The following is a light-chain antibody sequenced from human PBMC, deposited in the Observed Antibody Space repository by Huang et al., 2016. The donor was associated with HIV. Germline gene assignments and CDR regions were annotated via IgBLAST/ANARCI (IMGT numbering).Light chain of an antibody. CDR3: QQYDRLPRT. CDR2: DAS. Sequence: DIQMTQSPSSLSASVGDRVTITCQASQDISNYLNWYQQKPGKVPNLLIYDASNLDAGVPSRFSGSGSGTQFTLTISSLRPEDMATYYCQQYDRLPRTFGQGTKVEIK. J-gene: IGKJ1*01. CDR1: QDISNY. V-gene: IGKV1-33*01.